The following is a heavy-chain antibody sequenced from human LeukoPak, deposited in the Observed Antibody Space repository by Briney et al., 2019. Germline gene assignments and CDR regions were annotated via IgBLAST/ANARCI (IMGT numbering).Heavy chain of an antibody. V-gene: IGHV4-39*07. CDR3: ATEGYIVATIRVGATTAFDI. D-gene: IGHD5-12*01. CDR2: IYYSGST. Sequence: WVRQAPGKGREWLGSIYYSGSTSYNPSLKSRVTISVDTSKNQFSLKLSSVTAADTAVYYCATEGYIVATIRVGATTAFDIWGQGTMVTVSS. J-gene: IGHJ3*02.